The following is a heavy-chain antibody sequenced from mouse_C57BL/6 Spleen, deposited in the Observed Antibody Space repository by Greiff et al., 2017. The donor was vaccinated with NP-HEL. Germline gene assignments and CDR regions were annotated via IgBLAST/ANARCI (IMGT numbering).Heavy chain of an antibody. CDR3: ARADYGSSYGWYFDV. V-gene: IGHV4-1*01. Sequence: EVQLVESGGGLVQPGGSLKLSCAASGIDFSRYWMSWVRRAPGKGLEWIGEINPDSSTINYAPSLKDKFIISRDNAKNTLYLQMSKVRSEDTALYYCARADYGSSYGWYFDVWGTGTTVTVSS. D-gene: IGHD1-1*01. J-gene: IGHJ1*03. CDR2: INPDSSTI. CDR1: GIDFSRYW.